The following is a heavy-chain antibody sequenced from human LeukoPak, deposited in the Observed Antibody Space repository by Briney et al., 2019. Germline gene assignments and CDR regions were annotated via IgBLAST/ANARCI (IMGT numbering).Heavy chain of an antibody. V-gene: IGHV1-69*05. J-gene: IGHJ5*02. CDR3: GRGWSIPAPTTWLDP. CDR2: IVPIFGKT. CDR1: GGSFNSNV. Sequence: SVKVSCKASGGSFNSNVFSWVRQAPGQGLEWMGGIVPIFGKTKYAQKFQGRVTFSRDESTSTAYMELSSLRSEDTAVYYCGRGWSIPAPTTWLDPWGQGTLVTVSS. D-gene: IGHD6-6*01.